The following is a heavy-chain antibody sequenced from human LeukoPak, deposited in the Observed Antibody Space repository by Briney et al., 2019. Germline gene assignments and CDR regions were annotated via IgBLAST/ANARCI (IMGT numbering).Heavy chain of an antibody. D-gene: IGHD3-3*01. CDR2: IYPGDSDT. Sequence: EESLRISCKGSGYTFSSYWIGWVRQMPGKGLEWMGIIYPGDSDTRYGPSLQGQVTISVDTSIGTAYLQWSSLKASDTAIYYCARQNDFRLDYWGQGTLVTVSS. J-gene: IGHJ4*02. CDR3: ARQNDFRLDY. V-gene: IGHV5-51*01. CDR1: GYTFSSYW.